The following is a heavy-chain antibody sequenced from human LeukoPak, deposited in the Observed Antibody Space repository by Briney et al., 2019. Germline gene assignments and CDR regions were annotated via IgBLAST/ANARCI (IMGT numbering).Heavy chain of an antibody. D-gene: IGHD3-10*01. CDR1: GDSITSGTHY. CDR2: IRASGST. CDR3: ARGVGSSESNWFDP. Sequence: PSQTLSLTCTVSGDSITSGTHYWSWIRQPAGKGLEYIGRIRASGSTDYNPSLKSRLTISVDTSKNQFSLRLSFVTAADAAVYYCARGVGSSESNWFDPWGQGTLVTVSS. V-gene: IGHV4-61*02. J-gene: IGHJ5*02.